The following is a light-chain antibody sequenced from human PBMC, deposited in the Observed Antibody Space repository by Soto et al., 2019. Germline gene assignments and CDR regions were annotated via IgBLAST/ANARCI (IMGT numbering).Light chain of an antibody. CDR1: QSVSRW. Sequence: DLQMTQSPSTLSASVGDRVTITCRASQSVSRWLAWYQQKPGKAPKLLIYKASTLECGVPSRFSGSGSGTEFTLAISSLQPDYSAAYYCQQYNDNWTFGQGTKVEIK. CDR3: QQYNDNWT. CDR2: KAS. V-gene: IGKV1-5*03. J-gene: IGKJ1*01.